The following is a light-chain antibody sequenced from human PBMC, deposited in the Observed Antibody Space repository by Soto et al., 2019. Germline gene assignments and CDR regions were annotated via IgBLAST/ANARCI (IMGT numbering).Light chain of an antibody. CDR3: QQYKNWPPLT. Sequence: EIVMTQSPGTLSVSPGERATLSCRASQSVGSNLAWYHQKPDQAPRLLVYGASTRATGIPARFSGSGSGTEFTLTISSLQSEDLGIYYCQQYKNWPPLTFGGGTRVDI. J-gene: IGKJ4*02. CDR1: QSVGSN. CDR2: GAS. V-gene: IGKV3-15*01.